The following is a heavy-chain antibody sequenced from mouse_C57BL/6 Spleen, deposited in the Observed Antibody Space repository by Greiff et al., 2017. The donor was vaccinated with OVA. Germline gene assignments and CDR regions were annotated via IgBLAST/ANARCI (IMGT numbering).Heavy chain of an antibody. CDR1: GYTFTDYE. V-gene: IGHV1-15*01. J-gene: IGHJ1*03. CDR2: IDPETGGT. D-gene: IGHD1-1*01. CDR3: TRDGSADWYFGV. Sequence: QVQLQQSGAELVRPGASVTLSCKASGYTFTDYEMHWVKQTPVHGLEWIGAIDPETGGTAYNQKFKGKAILTADKSSSTAYMVLRSLTSEDSAVYYCTRDGSADWYFGVWVTGTTVTVSS.